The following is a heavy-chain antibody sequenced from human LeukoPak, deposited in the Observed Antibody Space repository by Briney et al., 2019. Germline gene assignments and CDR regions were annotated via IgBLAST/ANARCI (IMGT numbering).Heavy chain of an antibody. Sequence: SETLSLTCTVSGGSISSYYWSWIRQPAGKGLEWIGRFYSGGSADYNPSLKSRVTMSVDTSKNQFSLKLSSVTAADTAVYYCTRVYSGYDLPGSLANYYFDYWGQGTLVTVSS. D-gene: IGHD5-12*01. CDR1: GGSISSYY. J-gene: IGHJ4*02. CDR2: FYSGGSA. V-gene: IGHV4-4*07. CDR3: TRVYSGYDLPGSLANYYFDY.